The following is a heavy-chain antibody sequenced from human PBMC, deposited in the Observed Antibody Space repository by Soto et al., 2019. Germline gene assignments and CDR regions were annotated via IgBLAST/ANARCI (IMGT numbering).Heavy chain of an antibody. V-gene: IGHV3-23*01. CDR1: GFTFSDYA. D-gene: IGHD3-10*01. CDR3: AAPRDEYGSGVSWFTYGMDI. J-gene: IGHJ6*02. CDR2: LDGAGGST. Sequence: PGVSLRLSCLASGFTFSDYAMTWVRHVPGRGLEWVASLDGAGGSTYYADPVRGRFTISRDNSQNTLFLQMKRLTVDDTAIYYCAAPRDEYGSGVSWFTYGMDIWGQGTTVTVSS.